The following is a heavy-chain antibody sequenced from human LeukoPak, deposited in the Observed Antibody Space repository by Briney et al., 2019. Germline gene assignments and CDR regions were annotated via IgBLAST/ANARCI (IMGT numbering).Heavy chain of an antibody. CDR3: ARGQIKLQLERRRLNAFDI. J-gene: IGHJ3*02. Sequence: SETLSLTCTVSGGSIGSGVYYWSWIRQPPGKGLEWIGYIYHSGSTYYNPSLKSRVTISVDTSKNQFSLKLSSVTAADTAVYYCARGQIKLQLERRRLNAFDIWGQGTMVTVSS. V-gene: IGHV4-30-2*01. CDR1: GGSIGSGVYY. D-gene: IGHD1-1*01. CDR2: IYHSGST.